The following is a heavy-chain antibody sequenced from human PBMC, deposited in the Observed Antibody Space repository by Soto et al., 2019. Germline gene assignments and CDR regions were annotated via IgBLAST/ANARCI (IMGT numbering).Heavy chain of an antibody. CDR3: ARKSVGPFGELPLYYYYMDV. V-gene: IGHV4-59*01. CDR2: IYYSGST. D-gene: IGHD3-10*01. J-gene: IGHJ6*03. Sequence: SETLSLTCTVSGGSISSYYWSWIRQPPGKGLEWIGYIYYSGSTNYNPSLKSRVTISVDTPKNQFSLKLSSVTAADTAVYYCARKSVGPFGELPLYYYYMDVWGKGTTVTVSS. CDR1: GGSISSYY.